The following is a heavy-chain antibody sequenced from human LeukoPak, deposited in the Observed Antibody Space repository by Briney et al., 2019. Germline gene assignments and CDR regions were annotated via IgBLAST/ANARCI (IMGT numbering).Heavy chain of an antibody. CDR3: AKVSVWPGGPDY. V-gene: IGHV3-21*01. CDR1: GFTFSSYS. Sequence: PGGSLRLSCAASGFTFSSYSMNWVRQAPGKGLEWVSSISSSSSYIYYADSVKGRFTISRDNAKNSLYLQMNSLRAEDTAVYYCAKVSVWPGGPDYWGQGTLVTVSS. J-gene: IGHJ4*02. CDR2: ISSSSSYI. D-gene: IGHD2-21*01.